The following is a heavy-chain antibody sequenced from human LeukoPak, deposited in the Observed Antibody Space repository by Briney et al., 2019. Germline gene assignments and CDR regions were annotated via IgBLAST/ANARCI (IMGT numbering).Heavy chain of an antibody. Sequence: GGSLRLSCAASGFSFGSSWMDWVRQAPGKGLEWVANIKEDGSKKYYLDSVKGRFTISRDNTKNSVYLQMNSLRAEDTAVYYCARGFLAYWGQGTLVTVSS. V-gene: IGHV3-7*01. J-gene: IGHJ4*02. CDR2: IKEDGSKK. CDR3: ARGFLAY. CDR1: GFSFGSSW. D-gene: IGHD3-3*01.